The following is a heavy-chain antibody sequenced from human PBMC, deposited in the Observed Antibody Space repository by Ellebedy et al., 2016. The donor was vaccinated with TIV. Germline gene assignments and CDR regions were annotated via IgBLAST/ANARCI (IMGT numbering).Heavy chain of an antibody. V-gene: IGHV1-58*02. D-gene: IGHD5-18*01. CDR2: IIVGSGNT. CDR3: AAALSGYSYGFDY. J-gene: IGHJ4*02. Sequence: AASVKVSCKASGFTFTSSAMQWVRQARGQRLEWIGWIIVGSGNTNCAQKFQERVTITRDMSTSTAYMELSSLRSEDTAVYYCAAALSGYSYGFDYWGQGTLVTVSS. CDR1: GFTFTSSA.